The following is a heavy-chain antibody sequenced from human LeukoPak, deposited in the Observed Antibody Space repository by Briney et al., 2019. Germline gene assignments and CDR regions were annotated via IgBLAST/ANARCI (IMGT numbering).Heavy chain of an antibody. V-gene: IGHV1-69*13. J-gene: IGHJ4*02. D-gene: IGHD2-2*01. CDR1: GGTSSSYA. CDR3: ATGPFYCSSTSCYVDC. CDR2: IIPIFGTA. Sequence: GASVKVSCKASGGTSSSYAISWVRQAPGQGLEWMGGIIPIFGTANYAQKFQGRVTITADESTSTAYMELSSLRSEDTAVYYCATGPFYCSSTSCYVDCWGQGTLVTVSS.